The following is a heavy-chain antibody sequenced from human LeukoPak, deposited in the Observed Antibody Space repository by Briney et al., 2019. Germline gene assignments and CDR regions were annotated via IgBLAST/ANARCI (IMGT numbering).Heavy chain of an antibody. J-gene: IGHJ5*02. CDR2: MNPNSGNT. V-gene: IGHV1-8*01. D-gene: IGHD4-17*01. CDR3: ARGVRVTVTTSWFDP. Sequence: ASVKVSCKASGYTFTSYDINWVRQATGQGLEWMEWMNPNSGNTGYAQKFQGRVTMTRNTSISTAYMELSSLRSEDTAVYYCARGVRVTVTTSWFDPWGQGTLVTVSS. CDR1: GYTFTSYD.